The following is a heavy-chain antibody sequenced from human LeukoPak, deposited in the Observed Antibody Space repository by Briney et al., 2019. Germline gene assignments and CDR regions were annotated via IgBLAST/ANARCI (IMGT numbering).Heavy chain of an antibody. Sequence: PSGTLSLTCAVSGGSISSSNWWSWVRQPPGKGLEWIGEIYHSGSTNYNPSLKSRVTISVDKSKNQFSLKLSSVTAADTAVYYARSPHFLAAAGVTILDYWGQGTLVTVSS. CDR1: GGSISSSNW. CDR3: RSPHFLAAAGVTILDY. CDR2: IYHSGST. J-gene: IGHJ4*02. V-gene: IGHV4-4*02. D-gene: IGHD6-13*01.